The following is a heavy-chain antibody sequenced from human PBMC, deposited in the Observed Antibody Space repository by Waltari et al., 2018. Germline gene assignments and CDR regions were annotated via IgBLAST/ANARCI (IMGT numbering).Heavy chain of an antibody. D-gene: IGHD3-3*01. Sequence: QVQLVQSGAEVKKPGASVKVSCKASGYTFTSYDINWVRQATGPGLEWMGWMNPNSGNTGYAQKFQGRVTMTRNTSISTAYMELSSLRSEDTAVYYCARLGFRGVSFGVVLGNWFDPWGQGTLVTVSS. CDR3: ARLGFRGVSFGVVLGNWFDP. CDR1: GYTFTSYD. CDR2: MNPNSGNT. V-gene: IGHV1-8*01. J-gene: IGHJ5*02.